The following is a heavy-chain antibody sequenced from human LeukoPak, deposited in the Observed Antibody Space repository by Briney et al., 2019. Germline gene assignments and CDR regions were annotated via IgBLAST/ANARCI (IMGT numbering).Heavy chain of an antibody. V-gene: IGHV1-2*02. CDR1: GYTFTGYY. CDR2: INPNSGGT. Sequence: ASVKVSCKASGYTFTGYYMHWVRQAPGQGLECMGWINPNSGGTNYAQKFQGRVTMTRDTSISTAYMELSRLRSDDTAVYYCARDAFIAATHGWSDYWGQGTLVTVSS. J-gene: IGHJ4*02. CDR3: ARDAFIAATHGWSDY. D-gene: IGHD6-6*01.